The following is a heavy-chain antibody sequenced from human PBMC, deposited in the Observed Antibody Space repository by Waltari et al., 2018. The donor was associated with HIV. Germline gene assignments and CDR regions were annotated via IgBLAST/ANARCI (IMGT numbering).Heavy chain of an antibody. Sequence: EVQLVESGGGLVQPGGSLRLSCAASGFTFSSYSMNWVRQAPGKGLEWVSYIISSGSTIYYADSVRGRFTISRDNAKNSLYLQLNSLRAEDTAVYYCARDYSGTYADFDYWGQGTLVTVSS. CDR3: ARDYSGTYADFDY. CDR2: IISSGSTI. CDR1: GFTFSSYS. J-gene: IGHJ4*02. V-gene: IGHV3-48*01. D-gene: IGHD1-26*01.